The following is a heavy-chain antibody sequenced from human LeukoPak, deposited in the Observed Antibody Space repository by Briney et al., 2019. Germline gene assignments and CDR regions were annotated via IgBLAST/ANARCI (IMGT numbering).Heavy chain of an antibody. CDR2: IYYSGST. CDR1: GGSISSGGYS. J-gene: IGHJ5*02. V-gene: IGHV4-31*03. Sequence: SETLSLTCTVSGGSISSGGYSWSWIRQHPGKGLEWIGYIYYSGSTYYNPSLKSRVTISVDTSKNQFSLKLSSVTAADTAVYYCARDSLHNWFDPWGQGTLVTVSS. CDR3: ARDSLHNWFDP.